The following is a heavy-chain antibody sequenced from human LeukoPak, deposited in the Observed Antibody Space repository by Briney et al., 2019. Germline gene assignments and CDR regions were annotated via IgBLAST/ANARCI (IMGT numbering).Heavy chain of an antibody. CDR3: ARDSAWSLFDP. CDR2: IYYSGST. V-gene: IGHV4-59*01. CDR1: GGSISSYY. Sequence: SETLSLTCTVSGGSISSYYWSWIRQPPGKGLEWIGYIYYSGSTNYNPSLKSRVTISVDTSKNQFSLKLSSVTAADTAVYYCARDSAWSLFDPWAREPWSPSPQ. J-gene: IGHJ5*02. D-gene: IGHD2-21*01.